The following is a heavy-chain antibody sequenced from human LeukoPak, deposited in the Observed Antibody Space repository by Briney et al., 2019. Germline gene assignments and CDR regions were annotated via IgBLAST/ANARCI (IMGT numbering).Heavy chain of an antibody. Sequence: SETLSLTCIISGDSSTSDSYYGGWVRQPPGKGLEWIGSIYYSGSTYYNPSLKSRVTISVDTSKNQFSLKLSSATAADTAVYYCARFWYGFDYWGQGTLVTVSS. J-gene: IGHJ4*02. CDR1: GDSSTSDSYY. D-gene: IGHD6-13*01. CDR3: ARFWYGFDY. CDR2: IYYSGST. V-gene: IGHV4-39*01.